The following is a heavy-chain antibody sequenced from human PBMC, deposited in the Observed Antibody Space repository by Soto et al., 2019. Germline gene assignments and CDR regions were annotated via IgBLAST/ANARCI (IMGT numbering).Heavy chain of an antibody. Sequence: QVQLVQSGAEVKKPGASVKGSCKASGYTFTSYYMHSVRQAPGQGLEWMGIINPSGGSTSYAQKFQGRVTMTRDTSTSTVYMELSSLRSEDTAVYYCASSSGDYSNYSYGMDVWGQGTTVTVSS. CDR2: INPSGGST. CDR3: ASSSGDYSNYSYGMDV. D-gene: IGHD4-4*01. V-gene: IGHV1-46*01. J-gene: IGHJ6*02. CDR1: GYTFTSYY.